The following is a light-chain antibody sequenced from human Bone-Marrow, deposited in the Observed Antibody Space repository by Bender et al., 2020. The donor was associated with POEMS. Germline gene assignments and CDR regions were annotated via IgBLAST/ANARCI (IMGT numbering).Light chain of an antibody. CDR3: AAWDDSLNGWV. J-gene: IGLJ3*02. Sequence: QSVLTQPPSASGTPGQRVTISCSGGSSNIGAHAVNWYQHLPGTAPKLLIYSSHRRPSEVPDRFSGTRPGTSASLAISGLQSEDEADYYCAAWDDSLNGWVFGGGTKLTVL. V-gene: IGLV1-44*01. CDR2: SSH. CDR1: SSNIGAHA.